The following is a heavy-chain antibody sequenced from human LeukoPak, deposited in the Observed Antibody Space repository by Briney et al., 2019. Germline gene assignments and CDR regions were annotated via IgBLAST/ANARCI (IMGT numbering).Heavy chain of an antibody. CDR3: ARSGTWHELDY. D-gene: IGHD3-3*01. CDR2: VWYDGINK. CDR1: GFTFTTYG. Sequence: GGSLRLSCATSGFTFTTYGFHWVRQASGKGLEWVAVVWYDGINKNYADSVKGRFTISRDNSKNTLSLQMNSLRAEDTAVYYCARSGTWHELDYWGQGTLVTVSS. V-gene: IGHV3-33*01. J-gene: IGHJ4*02.